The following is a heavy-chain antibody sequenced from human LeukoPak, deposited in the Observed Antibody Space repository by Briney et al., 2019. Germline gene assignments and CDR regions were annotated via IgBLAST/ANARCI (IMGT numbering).Heavy chain of an antibody. D-gene: IGHD1-26*01. CDR3: ARDLGRAPHLDY. CDR2: ISYDGSNK. J-gene: IGHJ4*02. CDR1: GFTFSSYA. V-gene: IGHV3-30*01. Sequence: GGSLRLSCAASGFTFSSYAMHWVRQAPGKGLEWVAVISYDGSNKYYADSVKGRFTISRDNSKNTLYLEMNSLRAEDTAVYYCARDLGRAPHLDYWGQGTLVTVSS.